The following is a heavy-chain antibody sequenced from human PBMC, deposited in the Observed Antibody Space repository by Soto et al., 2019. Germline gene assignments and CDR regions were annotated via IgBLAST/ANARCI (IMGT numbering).Heavy chain of an antibody. D-gene: IGHD4-4*01. V-gene: IGHV3-9*01. Sequence: VQLVESGGGFVQPGRSLRLSCTSSGFTFENYAMHWVRQAPGKGLEWVSGISWNRGTIGYADSVRGRFTISRDNAKSSLYLQMDRLRPEDTALYYCAKDTIYSNFENYLDYWGRGTLGTVSS. CDR1: GFTFENYA. J-gene: IGHJ4*02. CDR3: AKDTIYSNFENYLDY. CDR2: ISWNRGTI.